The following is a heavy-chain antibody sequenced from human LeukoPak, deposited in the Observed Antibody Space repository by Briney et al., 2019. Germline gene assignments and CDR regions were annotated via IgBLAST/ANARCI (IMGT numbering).Heavy chain of an antibody. J-gene: IGHJ4*02. CDR1: GYTFTGYY. V-gene: IGHV1-2*02. CDR2: INPNRGGT. Sequence: GASVKVSCKASGYTFTGYYMHWVRQAPGQGLEWMGWINPNRGGTNYAQKFQGRVTMTRDTSISTAYMELSRLRSDDTAVYYCARGYAILRYSDRLPEHIDYWGQGTLVSVSS. D-gene: IGHD3-9*01. CDR3: ARGYAILRYSDRLPEHIDY.